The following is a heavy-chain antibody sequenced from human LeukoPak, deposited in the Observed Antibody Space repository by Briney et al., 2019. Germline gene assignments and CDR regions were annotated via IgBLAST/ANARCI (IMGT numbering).Heavy chain of an antibody. CDR3: ARIYDYGDYYAFDI. CDR2: IYTSGST. J-gene: IGHJ3*02. Sequence: TSETLSLTCTVSGGSISSYYWSWNRQPAGKGLEWIGRIYTSGSTNYNPSLKSRVTMSVDTSKNQFSLKLSSVTAADTAVYYCARIYDYGDYYAFDIWGQGTMVTVSS. D-gene: IGHD4-17*01. CDR1: GGSISSYY. V-gene: IGHV4-4*07.